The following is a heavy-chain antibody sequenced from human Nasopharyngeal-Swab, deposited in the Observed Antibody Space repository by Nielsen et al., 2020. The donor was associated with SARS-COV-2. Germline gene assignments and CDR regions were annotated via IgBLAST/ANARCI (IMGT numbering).Heavy chain of an antibody. Sequence: GSLRLSCTVSGGSISSSSYYWSWIRQPPGKGLEWIGEINHSGSTNYNPSLKSRVTISVDTSKNQFSLKLSSVTAADTAVYYCARGRVYSSSSSPFDYWGQGTLVTVSS. CDR2: INHSGST. J-gene: IGHJ4*02. V-gene: IGHV4-39*07. CDR1: GGSISSSSYY. CDR3: ARGRVYSSSSSPFDY. D-gene: IGHD6-6*01.